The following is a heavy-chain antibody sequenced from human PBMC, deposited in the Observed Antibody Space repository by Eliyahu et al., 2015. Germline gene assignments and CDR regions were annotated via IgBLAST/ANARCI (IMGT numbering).Heavy chain of an antibody. CDR2: INAGNGNT. CDR3: ARGGITMVQGVIAY. Sequence: QVQLVQSGAEVKKPGASVKVSCXASGYTXTSYAXXWVRQXPGQRLEWMGWINAGNGNTKYSQKFQGRVTITRDTSASTAYMELSSLRSEDTAVYYCARGGITMVQGVIAYWGQGTLVTVSS. D-gene: IGHD3-10*01. CDR1: GYTXTSYA. J-gene: IGHJ4*02. V-gene: IGHV1-3*01.